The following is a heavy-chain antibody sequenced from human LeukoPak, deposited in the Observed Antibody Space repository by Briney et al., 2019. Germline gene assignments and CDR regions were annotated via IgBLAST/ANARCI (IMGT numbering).Heavy chain of an antibody. CDR2: ISGSGGST. Sequence: GGSLRLSCAASGFTFSSYAMSWVRQAPGKGLEWVSAISGSGGSTYYADSVKGRFTISRDNSKNTLYLQMNSLRAEDTAVYYCARDVGSSSSLNNWFDPWGQGTLVTVSS. J-gene: IGHJ5*02. V-gene: IGHV3-23*01. CDR3: ARDVGSSSSLNNWFDP. D-gene: IGHD6-6*01. CDR1: GFTFSSYA.